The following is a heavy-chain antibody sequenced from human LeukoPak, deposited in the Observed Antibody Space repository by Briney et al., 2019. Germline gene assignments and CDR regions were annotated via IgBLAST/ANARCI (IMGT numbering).Heavy chain of an antibody. CDR2: INPSGGST. Sequence: ASVKVSCKASGYTFTSYYMHWVRQAPGQGLEWMGIINPSGGSTSYAQKFQGRVTMTRDTSTSTVYMELSSLRSEDTAVYYCAREKGVDYVWGSYRQGYYFDYWGQGTLVTVSS. V-gene: IGHV1-46*01. J-gene: IGHJ4*02. CDR1: GYTFTSYY. CDR3: AREKGVDYVWGSYRQGYYFDY. D-gene: IGHD3-16*02.